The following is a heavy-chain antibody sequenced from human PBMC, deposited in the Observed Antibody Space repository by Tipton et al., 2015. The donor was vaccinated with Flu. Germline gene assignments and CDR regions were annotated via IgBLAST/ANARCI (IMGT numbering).Heavy chain of an antibody. CDR2: VSFSSSYI. D-gene: IGHD3-22*01. CDR1: GFTFSSYS. CDR3: ARDTTYYYDSSGYYYLDY. J-gene: IGHJ4*02. V-gene: IGHV3-21*01. Sequence: SLRLSCSASGFTFSSYSMNWVRQAPGKGLEWVSYVSFSSSYIYYADSVKGRFTIPRDNAKNSLFLQMNSLRAEDTAVYYCARDTTYYYDSSGYYYLDYWGQGTLVTVSS.